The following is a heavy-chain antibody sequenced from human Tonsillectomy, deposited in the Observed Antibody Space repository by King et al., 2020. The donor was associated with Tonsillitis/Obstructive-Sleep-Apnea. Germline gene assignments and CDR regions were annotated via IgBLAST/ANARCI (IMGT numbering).Heavy chain of an antibody. Sequence: VQLVESGGGLVQPGGSLRLSCAASVFTFCNYGMSWVRQAPGKGLEWVSAFTSSGVITLYADSVKGRFTISRDNSKNTLYLQMNSLRAEDTVVYYCAKGNWGSAFDIWGQGTMVTVSS. J-gene: IGHJ3*02. CDR3: AKGNWGSAFDI. D-gene: IGHD7-27*01. V-gene: IGHV3-23*04. CDR1: VFTFCNYG. CDR2: FTSSGVIT.